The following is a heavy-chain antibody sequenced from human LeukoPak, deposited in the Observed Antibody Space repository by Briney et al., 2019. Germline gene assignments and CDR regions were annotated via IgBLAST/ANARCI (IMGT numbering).Heavy chain of an antibody. D-gene: IGHD1-26*01. Sequence: SETLSLTCTVSGGPISSSSYYWGWIRQPPGKGLEWIGSIYYSGSTYYNPSLKSRVTISVDTSKNQFSLKLSSVTAADTAVYYCARDQLGATHLFEYWGQGTLVTVSS. V-gene: IGHV4-39*07. CDR2: IYYSGST. CDR3: ARDQLGATHLFEY. CDR1: GGPISSSSYY. J-gene: IGHJ4*02.